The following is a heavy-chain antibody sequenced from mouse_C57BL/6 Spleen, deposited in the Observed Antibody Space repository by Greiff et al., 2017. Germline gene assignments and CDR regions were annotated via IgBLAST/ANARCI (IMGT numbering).Heavy chain of an antibody. Sequence: QVQLQQSGPELVKPGASVKISCKASGYAFSSSWMNWVKQRPGKGLEWIGRIYPGDGDTNYNGKFKGKATLTADKSSSTAYMQLSSLTSEDSAVYFCARGYGNCDYWGQGTTLTVSS. CDR3: ARGYGNCDY. D-gene: IGHD2-1*01. J-gene: IGHJ2*01. V-gene: IGHV1-82*01. CDR2: IYPGDGDT. CDR1: GYAFSSSW.